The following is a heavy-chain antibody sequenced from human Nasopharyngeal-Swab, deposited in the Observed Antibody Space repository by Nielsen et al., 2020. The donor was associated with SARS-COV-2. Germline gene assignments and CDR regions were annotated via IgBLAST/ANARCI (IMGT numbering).Heavy chain of an antibody. J-gene: IGHJ6*02. D-gene: IGHD2-21*01. CDR1: GFTFSSYS. CDR3: ARDESWGGAYYYYAMDV. Sequence: GESLKISCAASGFTFSSYSMNWVPQAPGKGPDWVSSIIDRSSYLYYAESAKGRFTLARDNDKNSLFLQIDSLRAEDTSVYYFARDESWGGAYYYYAMDVWGQGTKVTGS. CDR2: IIDRSSYL. V-gene: IGHV3-21*01.